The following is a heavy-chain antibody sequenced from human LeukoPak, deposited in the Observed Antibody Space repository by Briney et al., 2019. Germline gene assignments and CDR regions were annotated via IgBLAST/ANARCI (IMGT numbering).Heavy chain of an antibody. V-gene: IGHV4-38-2*02. CDR3: AREGHQFGGNKDYYYYYMDV. Sequence: SETLSLTCTVSGYSISSGYYWGWIRQPPGKGLEWIGSIYHSGSTYYNPSLKSRVTISVDTSKNQFSLKLSSVTAADTAVYYCAREGHQFGGNKDYYYYYMDVWGKGTTVTISS. CDR1: GYSISSGYY. CDR2: IYHSGST. D-gene: IGHD3-10*01. J-gene: IGHJ6*03.